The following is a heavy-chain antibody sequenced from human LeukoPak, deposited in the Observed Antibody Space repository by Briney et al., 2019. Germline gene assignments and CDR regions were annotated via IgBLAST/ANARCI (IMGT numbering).Heavy chain of an antibody. CDR3: ARGVVPAALYYYYYMDV. V-gene: IGHV1-2*02. D-gene: IGHD2-2*01. CDR2: INPNSGGT. J-gene: IGHJ6*03. Sequence: GASVKVSCKASGCTFTGYYMHWVRQAPGQGLEWMGWINPNSGGTNYAQKFQGRVTMTRDTSISTAYMELSRLRSDDTAVYYCARGVVPAALYYYYYMDVWGKGTTVTVSS. CDR1: GCTFTGYY.